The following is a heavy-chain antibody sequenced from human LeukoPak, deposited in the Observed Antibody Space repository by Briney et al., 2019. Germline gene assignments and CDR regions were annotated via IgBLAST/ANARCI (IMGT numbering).Heavy chain of an antibody. J-gene: IGHJ4*02. V-gene: IGHV4-34*01. CDR1: GGSFSGYY. CDR3: ARGPPLYSSGWYAGY. Sequence: SETLSLTCAVYGGSFSGYYWSWIRQPPGKGLEWIGEINHSGSTNYNPSLKSRVTISVDTSKNQFSLKPSSVTAADTAVYYCARGPPLYSSGWYAGYWGQGTLVTVSS. D-gene: IGHD6-19*01. CDR2: INHSGST.